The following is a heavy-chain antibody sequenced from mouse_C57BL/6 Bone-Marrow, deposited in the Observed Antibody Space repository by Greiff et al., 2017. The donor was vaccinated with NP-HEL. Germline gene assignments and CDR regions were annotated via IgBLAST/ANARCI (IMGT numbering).Heavy chain of an antibody. CDR2: IHPNSGST. CDR3: ARLRITTVVARGYFDV. V-gene: IGHV1-64*01. D-gene: IGHD1-1*01. CDR1: GYTFTSYW. J-gene: IGHJ1*03. Sequence: QVQLQQSGAELVKPGASVKLSCKASGYTFTSYWMHWVKQRPGQGLEWIGMIHPNSGSTNYNEKFKSKATLTVDKSSSTAYMQLSSLTSEDSAVYYCARLRITTVVARGYFDVWGTGTTVTVSS.